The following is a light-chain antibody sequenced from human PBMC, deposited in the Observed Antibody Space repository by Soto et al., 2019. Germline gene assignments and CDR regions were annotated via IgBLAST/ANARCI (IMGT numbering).Light chain of an antibody. CDR2: KAS. CDR3: QRYNSYTLT. CDR1: QSISSW. V-gene: IGKV1-5*03. J-gene: IGKJ4*01. Sequence: DIPMTQSPSTLSASVGDRVTITCRASQSISSWLAWYQQKPGKAPKLLIYKASSLESGVPSRFSGSGSGTEFTLTISSLQPDDFATYYCQRYNSYTLTFGGGTKVEIK.